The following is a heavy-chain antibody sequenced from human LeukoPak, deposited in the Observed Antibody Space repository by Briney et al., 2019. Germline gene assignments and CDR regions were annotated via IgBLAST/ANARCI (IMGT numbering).Heavy chain of an antibody. CDR3: ASKGGYCSGGGCYSRILTFNI. CDR1: GFTFSSYA. D-gene: IGHD2-15*01. Sequence: PGGSLRLSCAASGFTFSSYAMSWVRQAAGKGLEWVFAISAGGDTTYYADSVKGRFTISRDNSKNTLYLQMNSLRAEDTAVYYCASKGGYCSGGGCYSRILTFNIWGQGTMVTVSS. J-gene: IGHJ3*02. CDR2: ISAGGDTT. V-gene: IGHV3-23*01.